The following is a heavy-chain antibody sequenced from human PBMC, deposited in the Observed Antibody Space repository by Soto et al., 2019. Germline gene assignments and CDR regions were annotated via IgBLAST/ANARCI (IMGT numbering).Heavy chain of an antibody. CDR1: GFTFSSYA. D-gene: IGHD2-15*01. Sequence: GGSLRLSCAASGFTFSSYAMTWVRQAPGKGLEWVSVISGSGDSSYYADSVKGRFTISRDNSKNTLYLQMNSLRAEDTAIYYCARDPHTVVVSRMYFDFWGQGTLVTVSS. V-gene: IGHV3-23*01. J-gene: IGHJ4*02. CDR2: ISGSGDSS. CDR3: ARDPHTVVVSRMYFDF.